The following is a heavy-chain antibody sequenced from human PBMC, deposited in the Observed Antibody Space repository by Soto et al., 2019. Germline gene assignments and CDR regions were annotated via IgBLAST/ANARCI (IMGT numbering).Heavy chain of an antibody. Sequence: GASVKVSFKASGYTFTGYYMHWVRQAPGQGLEWMGWINPNSGGTNYAQKFQGRVTMTGDTSISTAYMELSRLRSDDTAVYYCASFRIAARDDAFDIWGQGTMVTVSS. CDR1: GYTFTGYY. J-gene: IGHJ3*02. CDR3: ASFRIAARDDAFDI. D-gene: IGHD6-6*01. V-gene: IGHV1-2*02. CDR2: INPNSGGT.